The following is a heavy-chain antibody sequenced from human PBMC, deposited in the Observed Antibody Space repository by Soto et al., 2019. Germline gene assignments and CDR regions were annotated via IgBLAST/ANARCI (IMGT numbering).Heavy chain of an antibody. Sequence: PALTCTVSGGSISSGAHFCTWIRQHAGKGLEWIGYIYYSGTTYYNPSLKSRVTISVDTSKNQLSLKLSSVTAADTAVYYCARGSPYYGLDVWGQGTTVTVS. J-gene: IGHJ6*02. CDR1: GGSISSGAHF. D-gene: IGHD2-15*01. CDR3: ARGSPYYGLDV. V-gene: IGHV4-31*03. CDR2: IYYSGTT.